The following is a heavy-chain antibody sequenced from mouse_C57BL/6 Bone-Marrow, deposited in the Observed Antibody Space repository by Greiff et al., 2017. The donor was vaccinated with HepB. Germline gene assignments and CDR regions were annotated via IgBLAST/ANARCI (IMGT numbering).Heavy chain of an antibody. J-gene: IGHJ2*01. CDR2: IYWDDDK. V-gene: IGHV8-12*01. CDR3: ARRCPLYYFDY. CDR1: GFSLSTSGMG. Sequence: QVTLKECGPGILQSSQTLSLTCSFSGFSLSTSGMGVSWIRQPSGKGLEWLAHIYWDDDKRYNPSLKSRLTISKDTSRNQVFLKITSVDTADTATYYCARRCPLYYFDYWGQGTTLTVSS.